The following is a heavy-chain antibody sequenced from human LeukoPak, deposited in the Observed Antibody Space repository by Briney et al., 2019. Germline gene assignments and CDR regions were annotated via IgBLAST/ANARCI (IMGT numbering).Heavy chain of an antibody. V-gene: IGHV3-43*02. CDR3: AKDTFITRRKGGYFDY. J-gene: IGHJ4*02. CDR2: ISGDGGST. CDR1: GFTFSSYA. Sequence: HTGGSLRLSCAASGFTFSSYAMHWVRQAPGKGLEWVSLISGDGGSTYYADSVKGRFTISRDNSKNSLYLQMNSLRTEDTALYYCAKDTFITRRKGGYFDYWGQGTLVTVSS. D-gene: IGHD1-14*01.